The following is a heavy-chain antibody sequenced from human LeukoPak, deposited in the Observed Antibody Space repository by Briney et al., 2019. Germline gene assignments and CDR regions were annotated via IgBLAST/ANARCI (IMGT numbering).Heavy chain of an antibody. CDR1: GFTFDDYA. V-gene: IGHV3-9*01. CDR3: AKAPGGAAAGTGAFDT. J-gene: IGHJ3*02. Sequence: PGGSLRLSCAASGFTFDDYAMHWVRQAPGKGLEWVSGISWNSGSIGYADSVKGRFTISRDNAKNSLYLQMNSLRAEDTALYYCAKAPGGAAAGTGAFDTWGQGTMVTVSS. D-gene: IGHD6-13*01. CDR2: ISWNSGSI.